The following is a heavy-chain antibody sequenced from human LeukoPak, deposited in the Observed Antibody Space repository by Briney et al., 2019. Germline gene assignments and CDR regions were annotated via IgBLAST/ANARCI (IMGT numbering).Heavy chain of an antibody. D-gene: IGHD6-13*01. Sequence: SETLSLTCTVSGGSISSYYWSWIRQPPGKGLEWIGYIYCSGSTNYNPSLKSRVTISVDTSKNQFSLKLSSVTAADTAVYYCARGVAAAGIGYWGQGTLVTVSS. CDR1: GGSISSYY. V-gene: IGHV4-59*01. CDR3: ARGVAAAGIGY. J-gene: IGHJ4*02. CDR2: IYCSGST.